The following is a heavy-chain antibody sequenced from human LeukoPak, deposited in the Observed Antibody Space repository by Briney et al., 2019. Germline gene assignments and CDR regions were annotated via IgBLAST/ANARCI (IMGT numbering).Heavy chain of an antibody. CDR1: GFTFSSYG. CDR2: IRYDGSNK. CDR3: AKPTECSSTSCYRSGGGYYMDV. V-gene: IGHV3-30*02. Sequence: GGSLRLSCAASGFTFSSYGMHWVRQAPGKGLEWVAFIRYDGSNKYYADSVKGRFTISRDNSKNTLYLQMNSLRAEDTAVYYCAKPTECSSTSCYRSGGGYYMDVWGKGTTVTISS. J-gene: IGHJ6*03. D-gene: IGHD2-2*01.